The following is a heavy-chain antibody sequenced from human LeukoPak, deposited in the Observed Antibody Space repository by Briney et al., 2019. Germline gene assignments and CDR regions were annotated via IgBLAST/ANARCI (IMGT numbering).Heavy chain of an antibody. Sequence: QAGGSLRLSCAASGFTFSSYAMSWVRQAPGKGLEWVSAISGSGGSTYYPGSVKGRFTISRENAKNSLYLQMNSLRAGDTAVYYCARDSAAGLYGMDVWGQGTTVTVSS. CDR1: GFTFSSYA. CDR2: ISGSGGST. J-gene: IGHJ6*02. V-gene: IGHV3-23*01. D-gene: IGHD6-13*01. CDR3: ARDSAAGLYGMDV.